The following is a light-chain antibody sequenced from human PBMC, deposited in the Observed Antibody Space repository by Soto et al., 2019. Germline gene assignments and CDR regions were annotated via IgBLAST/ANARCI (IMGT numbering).Light chain of an antibody. Sequence: DIQMTQSPASLSASVVGRFTITFRASQSISSYLNWYQQKPGKAPKLLIYAASSLQSGVPSRFSGSGSGTHFTLTISSLQPEDSAIYYCQQSYSNPTFGQGTRLEIK. J-gene: IGKJ5*01. V-gene: IGKV1-39*01. CDR3: QQSYSNPT. CDR1: QSISSY. CDR2: AAS.